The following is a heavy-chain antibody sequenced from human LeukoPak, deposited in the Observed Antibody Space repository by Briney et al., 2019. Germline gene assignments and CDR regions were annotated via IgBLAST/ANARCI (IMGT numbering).Heavy chain of an antibody. J-gene: IGHJ3*02. CDR2: ISGSSSYI. CDR1: GFSFSSNS. V-gene: IGHV3-21*06. D-gene: IGHD3-16*01. CDR3: ARSWASHDAFDI. Sequence: GGSLRLSCAASGFSFSSNSMNWVRQAPGKGLEWVSSISGSSSYIYYADSVRGRFTISRDNAKNSLYLQMNSLRAEDTAVYYCARSWASHDAFDIWGQGTMVTVSS.